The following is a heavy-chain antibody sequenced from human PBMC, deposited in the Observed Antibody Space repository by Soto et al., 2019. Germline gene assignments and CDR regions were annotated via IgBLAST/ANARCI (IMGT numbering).Heavy chain of an antibody. CDR3: ARHATENYSGYVVWAPFDY. CDR2: IYYSGST. CDR1: GGSISSGGYY. V-gene: IGHV4-31*03. J-gene: IGHJ4*02. Sequence: QVQLQESGPGLVKPSQTLSLTCTVSGGSISSGGYYWSWIRQHPGKGLEWIGYIYYSGSTYYNPSLKSRVTISVDTSKNQFSLKLRSVTAADTAVYYCARHATENYSGYVVWAPFDYWGQGTLVTVSS. D-gene: IGHD5-12*01.